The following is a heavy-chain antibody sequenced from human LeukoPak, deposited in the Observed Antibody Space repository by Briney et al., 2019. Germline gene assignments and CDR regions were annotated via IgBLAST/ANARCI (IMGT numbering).Heavy chain of an antibody. D-gene: IGHD5-24*01. V-gene: IGHV1-69*13. J-gene: IGHJ4*02. CDR1: GGTFSSYA. CDR2: LIPIFGTA. CDR3: ARGREPEMATTPPGY. Sequence: GASVKVSCKASGGTFSSYAISWVRQAPGQGLEWMGGLIPIFGTANYAQKFQGRVTITADESTSTAYMEVSSLRSEDTAVYYGARGREPEMATTPPGYWGQGTLVTVSS.